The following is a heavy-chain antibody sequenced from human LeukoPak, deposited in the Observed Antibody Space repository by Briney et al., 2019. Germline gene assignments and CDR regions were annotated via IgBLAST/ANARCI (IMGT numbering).Heavy chain of an antibody. J-gene: IGHJ4*02. CDR2: INHSGST. Sequence: SETLSLTCTVYGGSFSGYYWSWIRQPPGKGLEWIGEINHSGSTNYNPSLKSRVTTSVDTSKNQFSLKLSSVTAADTAVYYCARGAPRYCSSTSCYGGDYWGQGTLVTVSS. D-gene: IGHD2-2*01. CDR3: ARGAPRYCSSTSCYGGDY. CDR1: GGSFSGYY. V-gene: IGHV4-34*01.